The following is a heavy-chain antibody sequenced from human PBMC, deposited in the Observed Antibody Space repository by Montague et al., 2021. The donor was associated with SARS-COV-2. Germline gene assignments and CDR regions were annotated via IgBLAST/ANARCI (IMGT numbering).Heavy chain of an antibody. V-gene: IGHV3-21*01. Sequence: SLRLSCAASGFSFKDYNTNWVRQAPGKGLEWVSSIVISSDHTYFADSVRGRFTILRDNTKDSLYLQMKSLRAEETAVYYCVRLRNHYSDGSGYYFDYWGQGTLVTVSS. J-gene: IGHJ4*03. CDR1: GFSFKDYN. CDR3: VRLRNHYSDGSGYYFDY. CDR2: IVISSDHT. D-gene: IGHD3-22*01.